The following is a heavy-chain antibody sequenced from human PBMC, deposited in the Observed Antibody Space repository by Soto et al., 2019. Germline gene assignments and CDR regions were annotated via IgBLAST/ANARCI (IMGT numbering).Heavy chain of an antibody. Sequence: PSETLSLTCPFSGVSISSYYWSWIRQPPGKGLEWIGYIYYSGSTNYNPSLKSRVTISVDTSKNQFSLKLSSVTAADTAVYYCARAPRGNYGYPSYFDYWGQGTLVTVSS. D-gene: IGHD3-10*01. CDR1: GVSISSYY. J-gene: IGHJ4*02. V-gene: IGHV4-59*01. CDR3: ARAPRGNYGYPSYFDY. CDR2: IYYSGST.